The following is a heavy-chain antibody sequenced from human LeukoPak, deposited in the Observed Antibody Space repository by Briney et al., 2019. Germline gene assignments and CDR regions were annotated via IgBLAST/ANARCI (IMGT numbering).Heavy chain of an antibody. J-gene: IGHJ5*02. CDR3: VRGPRRTYFDP. CDR2: IYYAVTT. CDR1: GGSITNYY. V-gene: IGHV4-59*08. Sequence: PSETLSLTCTVSGGSITNYYWSWIRQTPGKGLEWIGYIYYAVTTNYNPSLKSRVIISQDTTKNQFSLKLSSVTAADTALYYSVRGPRRTYFDPGGGGTLVTVS.